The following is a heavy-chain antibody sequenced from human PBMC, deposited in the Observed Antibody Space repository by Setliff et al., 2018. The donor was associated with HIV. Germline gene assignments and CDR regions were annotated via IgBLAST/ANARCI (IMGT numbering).Heavy chain of an antibody. CDR1: GGSFSGYY. D-gene: IGHD3-22*01. J-gene: IGHJ4*02. CDR3: ARLNSSGYYVFDY. CDR2: VNTVGLTI. V-gene: IGHV3-11*04. Sequence: LSLTCAVYGGSFSGYYWSWLRQPPGKGLEWVSYVNTVGLTINYAESVKARFTIPRDNTKNSLFLQMNSLRPEDTAVYYCARLNSSGYYVFDYWSQGTLVTVSS.